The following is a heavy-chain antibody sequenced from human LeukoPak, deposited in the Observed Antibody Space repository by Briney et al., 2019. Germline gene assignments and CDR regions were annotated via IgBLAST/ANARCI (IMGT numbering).Heavy chain of an antibody. CDR2: IYPGDSDT. Sequence: HGESLKISCKGSGYSFSTYWIGWVRQMPGKGLEWMGIIYPGDSDTRYSPSFQGQVTISVDKSISTAYLRWSSLKASDTAIYYCARLGVVVVAATSQTDAFDIWGQGTMVTVSS. CDR3: ARLGVVVVAATSQTDAFDI. CDR1: GYSFSTYW. J-gene: IGHJ3*02. D-gene: IGHD2-15*01. V-gene: IGHV5-51*01.